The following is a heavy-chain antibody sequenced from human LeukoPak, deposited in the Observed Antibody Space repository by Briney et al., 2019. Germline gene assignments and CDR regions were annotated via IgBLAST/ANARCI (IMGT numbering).Heavy chain of an antibody. CDR2: ISYDGSNK. J-gene: IGHJ6*02. Sequence: GGSLRLSCAASGFTFSSYGMHWVRQAPGKGLEWVAVISYDGSNKYYADPVKGRFTISRDNSKNTLYLQMNSLRAEDTAVYCCARELIVDYYGMDVWGQGTTVTVSS. CDR1: GFTFSSYG. V-gene: IGHV3-30*19. CDR3: ARELIVDYYGMDV. D-gene: IGHD3-22*01.